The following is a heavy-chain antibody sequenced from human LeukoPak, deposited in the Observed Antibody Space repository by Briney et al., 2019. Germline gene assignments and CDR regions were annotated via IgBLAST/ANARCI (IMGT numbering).Heavy chain of an antibody. V-gene: IGHV1-69*04. D-gene: IGHD3-9*01. CDR1: GGTFSSYA. Sequence: ASVKVSCKASGGTFSSYAISWVRQAPGQGLEWMGRIIPILGIANYAQKFQGRVTITADKSTSTAYMELSSLRSEDTAVYYCARMRYFDWLDFDYWGQGTLVTVSS. CDR2: IIPILGIA. CDR3: ARMRYFDWLDFDY. J-gene: IGHJ4*02.